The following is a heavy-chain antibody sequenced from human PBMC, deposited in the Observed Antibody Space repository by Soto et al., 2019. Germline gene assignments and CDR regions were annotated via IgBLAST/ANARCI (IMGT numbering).Heavy chain of an antibody. D-gene: IGHD3-9*01. CDR2: IGGLRAET. J-gene: IGHJ6*04. Sequence: QLVQSGDEVTKPGASVRVSCKTSGYTFRHYGISLVRQPPVHCLAWMGWIGGLRAETTYSPKLQGRLSLCAEASTYTAYVQLRGLLAEDTAVYYWARDVRTNAEYVLILNYKHTWRNWTTVTVSS. CDR1: GYTFRHYG. V-gene: IGHV1-18*01. CDR3: ARDVRTNAEYVLILNYKHT.